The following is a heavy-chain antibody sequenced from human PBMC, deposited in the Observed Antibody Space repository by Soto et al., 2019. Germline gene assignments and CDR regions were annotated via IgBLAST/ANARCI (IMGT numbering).Heavy chain of an antibody. J-gene: IGHJ6*02. CDR3: ARGAGYGRSTRYYGMDV. Sequence: GASVKVSCKASGYTFTSYAMHWVRQAPGQRLEWMGWINAGNGNTKYSQKFQGRVTITRDTSASTAYMELSSLRSEDTAVYYCARGAGYGRSTRYYGMDVWGQGTTVTVSS. CDR1: GYTFTSYA. D-gene: IGHD5-18*01. CDR2: INAGNGNT. V-gene: IGHV1-3*01.